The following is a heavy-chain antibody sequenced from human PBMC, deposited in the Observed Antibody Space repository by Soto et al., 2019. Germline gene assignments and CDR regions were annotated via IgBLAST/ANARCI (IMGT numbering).Heavy chain of an antibody. Sequence: PGGSLRLSSAASGFTFSSYAMHWVRQAPGKGLEWVAVISYDGSNKYYADYVKGRFTISRDNSKNTLYLQMNSLRAEDTAVYYCARDQGDCTNGVCYTSTSGPFEYWGQGTLVTVCS. D-gene: IGHD2-8*01. CDR3: ARDQGDCTNGVCYTSTSGPFEY. CDR1: GFTFSSYA. J-gene: IGHJ4*02. CDR2: ISYDGSNK. V-gene: IGHV3-30-3*01.